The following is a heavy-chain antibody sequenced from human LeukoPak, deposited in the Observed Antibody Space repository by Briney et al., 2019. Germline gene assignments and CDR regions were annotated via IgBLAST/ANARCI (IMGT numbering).Heavy chain of an antibody. J-gene: IGHJ4*02. V-gene: IGHV3-30*02. CDR1: GFTFSTHG. CDR3: AKDSEVTTTIED. Sequence: PGGSLRLSCAASGFTFSTHGMHWVRQAPGQGLEWVAFIRYDGSNKYYADSVKGRFTISRDNSKNTLYLQMNNLSAEDTAVYYCAKDSEVTTTIEDWGQGTLVTVSP. CDR2: IRYDGSNK. D-gene: IGHD4-11*01.